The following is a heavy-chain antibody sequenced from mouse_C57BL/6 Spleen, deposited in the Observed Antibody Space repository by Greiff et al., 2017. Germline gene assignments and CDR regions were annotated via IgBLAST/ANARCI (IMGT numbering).Heavy chain of an antibody. CDR1: GYTFTSYW. Sequence: VQLQQPGAELVMPGASVKLSCKASGYTFTSYWMHWVKQRPGQGLEWIGEIDPSDSYTNYNQNFKGKSTLTVDKSSSTAYMQLSSLTSEDSAVYYCARSPGYFDVWGTGTTVTVSS. CDR2: IDPSDSYT. J-gene: IGHJ1*03. V-gene: IGHV1-69*01. CDR3: ARSPGYFDV.